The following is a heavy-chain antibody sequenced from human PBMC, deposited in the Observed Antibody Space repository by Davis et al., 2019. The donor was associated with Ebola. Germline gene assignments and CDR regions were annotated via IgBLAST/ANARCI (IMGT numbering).Heavy chain of an antibody. D-gene: IGHD1-26*01. J-gene: IGHJ4*02. Sequence: GESLKISCTASGFTFSSYAMNWVRQAPGKGLEWVSDLRGTGTAYYADSVKDRFTISRDNSKNMLYLQMNSLRAEDTAVYYCAKRIVGVAFDDWGQGTLVTVSS. V-gene: IGHV3-23*01. CDR1: GFTFSSYA. CDR3: AKRIVGVAFDD. CDR2: LRGTGTA.